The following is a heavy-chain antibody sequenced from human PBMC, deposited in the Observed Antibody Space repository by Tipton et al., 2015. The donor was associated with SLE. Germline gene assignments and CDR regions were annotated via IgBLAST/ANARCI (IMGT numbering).Heavy chain of an antibody. V-gene: IGHV4-59*01. Sequence: TLSLTCTVSGGSITDYYWTWIRQPPGKGLEWIGYIYYTGHTNYNLSLKSRVTMSVDTSKNQFSLKLSSVTAADTAVYYCARGDTSGYADYWGQGTLVTVSS. CDR3: ARGDTSGYADY. J-gene: IGHJ4*02. D-gene: IGHD3-22*01. CDR1: GGSITDYY. CDR2: IYYTGHT.